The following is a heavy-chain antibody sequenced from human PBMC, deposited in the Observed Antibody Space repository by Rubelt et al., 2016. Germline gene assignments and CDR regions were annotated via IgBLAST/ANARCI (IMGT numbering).Heavy chain of an antibody. CDR3: ARVTTVTNDNWFDP. D-gene: IGHD4-17*01. CDR1: GGSFSGYY. V-gene: IGHV4-34*01. J-gene: IGHJ5*02. Sequence: QVQLQQWGAGLLKPSETLSLTCAVYGGSFSGYYWSWIRQPPGKGLEWIGEINHSGSTNYNPSLKSRVTISVDTSKNQFSLKLSSVTAADTAMYYCARVTTVTNDNWFDPWGQGTLVTVSS. CDR2: INHSGST.